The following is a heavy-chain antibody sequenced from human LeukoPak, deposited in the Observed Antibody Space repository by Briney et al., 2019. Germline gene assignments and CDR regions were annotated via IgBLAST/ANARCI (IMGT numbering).Heavy chain of an antibody. Sequence: PGGSLRLSCVASGFTFSKYTMSWVRQAPGKGLEWVSGIYGGGSGSTFYAESVKGRFTISRDNSKNTLYLQMNSLRDEGTAIYYCAKDFTPDGIWDIDYWGRGTLITVSS. CDR1: GFTFSKYT. CDR2: IYGGGSGST. V-gene: IGHV3-23*01. D-gene: IGHD1-20*01. CDR3: AKDFTPDGIWDIDY. J-gene: IGHJ4*02.